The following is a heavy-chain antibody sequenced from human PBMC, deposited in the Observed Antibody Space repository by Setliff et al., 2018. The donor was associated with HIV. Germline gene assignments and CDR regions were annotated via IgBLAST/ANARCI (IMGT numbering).Heavy chain of an antibody. CDR1: GGSISSGGYY. J-gene: IGHJ5*02. V-gene: IGHV4-30-2*01. D-gene: IGHD2-15*01. Sequence: SETLSLTCTVSGGSISSGGYYWSWIRQPPGRGLEWVGYIYHVGGTYYNPSLRSRVTISVDRSKNLFSLKLTSVTAADTAVYYCAKGPVSGVDLWGQGTLVTVSS. CDR3: AKGPVSGVDL. CDR2: IYHVGGT.